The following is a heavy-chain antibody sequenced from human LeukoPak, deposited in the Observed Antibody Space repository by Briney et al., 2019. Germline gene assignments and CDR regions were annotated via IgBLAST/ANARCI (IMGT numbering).Heavy chain of an antibody. Sequence: ASVKVSCKASGGTFSSYTISWVRQAPGQGLEWMGRIIPILGIANSAQKFQGRVTITADKSTSTAYMELSSLRSEDTAVYYCARDGGVYDSSGYYLDYWGQGTLVTVSS. V-gene: IGHV1-69*04. J-gene: IGHJ4*02. CDR2: IIPILGIA. D-gene: IGHD3-22*01. CDR1: GGTFSSYT. CDR3: ARDGGVYDSSGYYLDY.